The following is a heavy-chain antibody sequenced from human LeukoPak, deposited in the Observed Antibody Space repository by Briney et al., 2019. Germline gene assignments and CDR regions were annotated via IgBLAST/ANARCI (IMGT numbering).Heavy chain of an antibody. V-gene: IGHV3-23*01. J-gene: IGHJ2*01. D-gene: IGHD1-26*01. CDR1: GFTFSSYA. Sequence: PGGSLRLSCAASGFTFSSYAMSWVRQAPGKGLEWVSAISGSGGSTYYVDSVKGRFTISRDNSKNTLYLQMNSLRAEDTAVYYCARPPEWELLLSWYFDLWGRGTLVTVSS. CDR2: ISGSGGST. CDR3: ARPPEWELLLSWYFDL.